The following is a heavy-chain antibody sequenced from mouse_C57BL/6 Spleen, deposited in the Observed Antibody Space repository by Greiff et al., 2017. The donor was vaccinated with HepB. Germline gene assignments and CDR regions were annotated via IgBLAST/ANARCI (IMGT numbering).Heavy chain of an antibody. Sequence: VQLQQSGAELVKPGASVKISCKASGYAFSSYWMNWVKQRPGKGLEWIGQIYPGDGDTKYNGKFKGKATLTADKYSSTAYIQLSSLTSEDTAFYFCARGDYYGSRTLDLYFDVWGTGTTVTVSS. CDR3: ARGDYYGSRTLDLYFDV. CDR2: IYPGDGDT. J-gene: IGHJ1*03. D-gene: IGHD1-1*01. V-gene: IGHV1-80*01. CDR1: GYAFSSYW.